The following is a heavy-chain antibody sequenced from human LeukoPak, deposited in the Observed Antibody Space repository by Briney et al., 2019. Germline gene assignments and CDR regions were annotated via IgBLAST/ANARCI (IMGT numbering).Heavy chain of an antibody. D-gene: IGHD6-19*01. CDR3: ARDVPVAGLDY. CDR1: GFTFSSYW. CDR2: IKQDGRKK. V-gene: IGHV3-7*03. J-gene: IGHJ4*02. Sequence: SGGSLRLARAASGFTFSSYWMSSVRQAPGKGLEWVAYIKQDGRKKYYVDSVKGRFTISRDHAKNSLYLQMNSVRVEDTAVYYCARDVPVAGLDYWGQGTLVTVSS.